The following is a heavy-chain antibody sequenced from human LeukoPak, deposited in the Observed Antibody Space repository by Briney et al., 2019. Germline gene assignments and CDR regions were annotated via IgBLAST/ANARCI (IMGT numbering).Heavy chain of an antibody. D-gene: IGHD3-16*01. CDR1: GFTFNSYW. CDR3: ARFISLGA. V-gene: IGHV3-7*01. J-gene: IGHJ5*02. Sequence: PGGSLRLSCAAFGFTFNSYWMSWVRQAPGKGLEWVANIKKDGSEKNYVDSVKGRFTISRDNAKNSLYLQMDSLRAEDTAVYYCARFISLGAWGQGTLVTVSS. CDR2: IKKDGSEK.